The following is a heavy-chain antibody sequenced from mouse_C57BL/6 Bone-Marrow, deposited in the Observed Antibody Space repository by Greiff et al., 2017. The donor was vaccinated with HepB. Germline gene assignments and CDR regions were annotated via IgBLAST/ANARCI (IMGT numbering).Heavy chain of an antibody. CDR1: GYTFTSYW. CDR2: IDPSDSYT. CDR3: ARATTVVADY. Sequence: QVQLQQPGAELVMPGASVKLSCKASGYTFTSYWMHWVKQRPGQGLEWIEEIDPSDSYTNYNQKFKGKSTLTVDKSSSTAYMQLSSLTSEDSAVYYCARATTVVADYWGQGTTLTVSS. J-gene: IGHJ2*01. D-gene: IGHD1-1*01. V-gene: IGHV1-69*01.